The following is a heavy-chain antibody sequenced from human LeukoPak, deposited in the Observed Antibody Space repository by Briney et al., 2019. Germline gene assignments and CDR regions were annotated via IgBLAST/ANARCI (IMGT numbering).Heavy chain of an antibody. CDR2: IYDTGST. V-gene: IGHV4-39*01. CDR3: QSRFLEWLLDY. J-gene: IGHJ4*02. D-gene: IGHD3-3*01. CDR1: GDSIRSNNYY. Sequence: PSETLSLTCTVSGDSIRSNNYYWGWIRQPPGKGLEGIGTIYDTGSTFYNPSLKSRVIISVDTSKNQFSLKLSSVTAADTAVYYCQSRFLEWLLDYWGQGTLVTVSS.